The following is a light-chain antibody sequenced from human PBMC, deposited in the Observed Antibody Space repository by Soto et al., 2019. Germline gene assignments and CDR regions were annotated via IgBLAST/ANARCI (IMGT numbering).Light chain of an antibody. Sequence: EIVVTQSSATLSVSPGESATLSCRASQSISTYLAWYQQKPGQTHNLLIYVASNRATGIPARFSGSGSGTDFTLTISSLEPEDFAVYYCQQRLTWPLTFGGGAKVEIK. V-gene: IGKV3-11*01. CDR2: VAS. J-gene: IGKJ4*01. CDR1: QSISTY. CDR3: QQRLTWPLT.